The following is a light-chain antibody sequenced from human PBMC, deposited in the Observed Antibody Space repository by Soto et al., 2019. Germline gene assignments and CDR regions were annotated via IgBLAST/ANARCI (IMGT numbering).Light chain of an antibody. Sequence: IVLTQSPGTLSLSPGETATLSCRASQSVTTQLAWYQQKPGQAPRLIIHGASSRATGIPDRISGSGYGTEFTLTISRLEPEDCAVYYCQQYGGSTRTFGQGTKVEIK. V-gene: IGKV3-20*01. CDR3: QQYGGSTRT. CDR2: GAS. CDR1: QSVTTQ. J-gene: IGKJ1*01.